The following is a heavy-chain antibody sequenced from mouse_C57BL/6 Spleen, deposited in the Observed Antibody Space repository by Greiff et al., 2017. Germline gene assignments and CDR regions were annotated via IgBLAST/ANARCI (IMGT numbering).Heavy chain of an antibody. CDR2: IYIGNGYT. CDR3: AIRKGITTVVDLYFEV. Sequence: VQLQQSGAELVRPGSSVKMSCKTSGYTFTSYGINWVKQRPGQGLEWIGYIYIGNGYTEYTEKFKGKATLTSDTSSSTSYMQLSSLTSEDSAIYFGAIRKGITTVVDLYFEVWGTGATVTVAS. D-gene: IGHD1-1*01. CDR1: GYTFTSYG. V-gene: IGHV1-58*01. J-gene: IGHJ1*03.